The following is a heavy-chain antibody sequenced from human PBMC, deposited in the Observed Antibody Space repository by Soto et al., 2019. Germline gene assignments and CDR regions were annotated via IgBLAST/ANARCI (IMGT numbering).Heavy chain of an antibody. Sequence: ASVKVSCKASGYTFTNYGISWVRQAPGQGLEWMGWINTYNGNTNHAQKLQGRVTMTTDTSTSTAYMELRSLRSDDTAVYYCARGVGSGAYYNQYNWFDPWGQGTLVTVSS. J-gene: IGHJ5*02. V-gene: IGHV1-18*01. CDR3: ARGVGSGAYYNQYNWFDP. CDR1: GYTFTNYG. D-gene: IGHD3-10*01. CDR2: INTYNGNT.